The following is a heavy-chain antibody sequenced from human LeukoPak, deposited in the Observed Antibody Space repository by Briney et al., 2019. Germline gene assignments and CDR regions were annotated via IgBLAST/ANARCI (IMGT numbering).Heavy chain of an antibody. CDR1: GFIFSNYG. J-gene: IGHJ5*02. D-gene: IGHD3-22*01. CDR2: IRYDSSNQ. V-gene: IGHV3-30*02. Sequence: GGSLRLSCATSGFIFSNYGMHWVRQAPGKGLQWVAFIRYDSSNQYYADSVKGRFTISRDYSENTLYLQMNSLRSEDTAVYYCVKDSHYDSSGYRFDPWGQGTLVIVSS. CDR3: VKDSHYDSSGYRFDP.